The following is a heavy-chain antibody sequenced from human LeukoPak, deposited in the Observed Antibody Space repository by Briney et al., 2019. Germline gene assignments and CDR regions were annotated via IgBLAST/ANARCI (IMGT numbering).Heavy chain of an antibody. V-gene: IGHV4-34*01. J-gene: IGHJ4*02. CDR1: GGPFSGYY. CDR3: ARGWGSGWYLDY. D-gene: IGHD6-19*01. CDR2: INHSGST. Sequence: PSGTLSLTSAVNGGPFSGYYGSWIRQPPGKGLEWIGEINHSGSTNYNPSLKSRVTISVDTSKNQFSLKLSSVTAADTAVYYCARGWGSGWYLDYWGQGTLVTVSS.